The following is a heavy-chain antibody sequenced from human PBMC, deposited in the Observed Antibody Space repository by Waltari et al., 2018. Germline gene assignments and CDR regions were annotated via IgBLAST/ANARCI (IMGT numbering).Heavy chain of an antibody. D-gene: IGHD3-22*01. J-gene: IGHJ6*02. Sequence: QVQLVQSGAEVKKPGASVKVSCKASGYTFTSYDINWVRQATGQGVEWMGWRNPNSGKTGDAQKFQGRVTMTRNTSISTAYMELSSLRSEDTAVYYCARGTYYDSSGYYVYYYGMDVWGQGTTVTVSS. V-gene: IGHV1-8*01. CDR3: ARGTYYDSSGYYVYYYGMDV. CDR1: GYTFTSYD. CDR2: RNPNSGKT.